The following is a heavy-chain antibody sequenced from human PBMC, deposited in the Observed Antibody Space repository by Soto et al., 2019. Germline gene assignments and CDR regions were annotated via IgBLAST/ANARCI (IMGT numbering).Heavy chain of an antibody. D-gene: IGHD3-10*01. J-gene: IGHJ5*02. CDR2: IYPSDSDT. CDR1: GYTFTIYW. CDR3: ARPANTGADHCDR. Sequence: PGESLKISCQVSGYTFTIYWIGWVRQMPGKGLEWMGIIYPSDSDTRYSPSFQGQVTISADQSINTAYLQWDSLKASATAIYYCARPANTGADHCDRWGQGTPVTVSS. V-gene: IGHV5-51*01.